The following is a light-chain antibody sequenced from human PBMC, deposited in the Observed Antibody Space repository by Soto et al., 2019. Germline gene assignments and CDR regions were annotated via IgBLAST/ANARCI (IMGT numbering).Light chain of an antibody. Sequence: DIQMTQSPSSLSASVGDRVTITCRASQSISSYLNWYQQKPGKAPKLLIYAASSLQSGVPSRFSGSGSGTDFILTISSLQPEDFATYYCQQSYSTPPATFGGGTKVEIK. J-gene: IGKJ4*01. CDR2: AAS. CDR3: QQSYSTPPAT. CDR1: QSISSY. V-gene: IGKV1-39*01.